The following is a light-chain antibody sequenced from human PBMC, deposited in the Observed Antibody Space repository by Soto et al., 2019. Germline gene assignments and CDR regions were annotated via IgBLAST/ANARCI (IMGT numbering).Light chain of an antibody. CDR1: QSVSIY. V-gene: IGKV3-11*01. CDR3: QQRSKWPPYT. J-gene: IGKJ2*01. Sequence: EIVLTQSPATLSLSPGERATLSCRASQSVSIYLAWYQQKPGQAPRLLIYDASSRATGIPARFSGSGSGTDFTLTISSLEPEDFAVYYCQQRSKWPPYTFGQGTKLEIK. CDR2: DAS.